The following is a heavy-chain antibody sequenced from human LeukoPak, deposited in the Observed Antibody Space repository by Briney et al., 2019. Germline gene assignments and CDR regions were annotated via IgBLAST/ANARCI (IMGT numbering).Heavy chain of an antibody. CDR3: ARDAYASSGGFFGPDS. CDR2: IKQDGSEK. D-gene: IGHD1-26*01. J-gene: IGHJ4*02. Sequence: GGSLRLSCAASGFTFSSYWMSWVRQAPGKGLEWVANIKQDGSEKYYVDSVKGRFTISRDNAKNSLFLQMNSLRAEDTAVYYCARDAYASSGGFFGPDSWGQGTLVTVSS. CDR1: GFTFSSYW. V-gene: IGHV3-7*01.